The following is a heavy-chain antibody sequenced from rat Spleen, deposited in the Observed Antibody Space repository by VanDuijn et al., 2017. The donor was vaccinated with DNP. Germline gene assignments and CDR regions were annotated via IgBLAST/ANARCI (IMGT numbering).Heavy chain of an antibody. V-gene: IGHV5-7*01. D-gene: IGHD5-1*01. Sequence: EVQLVESGGVLVQPGRSLTLSCAASGFTFSVYNMAWVRQAPKTGLEWVATISYDGSNTYYRDSVKGRFTISRDNANNILYLQMDSLRSEDTATYYCKLGGAYWGQGVMVTVSS. CDR2: ISYDGSNT. J-gene: IGHJ2*01. CDR3: KLGGAY. CDR1: GFTFSVYN.